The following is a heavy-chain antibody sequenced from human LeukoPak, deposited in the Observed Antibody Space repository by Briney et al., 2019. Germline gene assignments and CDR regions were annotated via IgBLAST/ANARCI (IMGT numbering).Heavy chain of an antibody. CDR2: ISGRRSEI. CDR3: ARDAIVVVVAATGGSWFDP. J-gene: IGHJ5*02. V-gene: IGHV3-21*01. CDR1: GFTSSTYS. Sequence: GASLRLSCSASGFTSSTYSMNWVRQAPGKRLEGVSSISGRRSEIRYADSLKGRSTISRENSKNSLYLKMERLSIDDTAVYYCARDAIVVVVAATGGSWFDPWGQGTLVTVSS. D-gene: IGHD2-15*01.